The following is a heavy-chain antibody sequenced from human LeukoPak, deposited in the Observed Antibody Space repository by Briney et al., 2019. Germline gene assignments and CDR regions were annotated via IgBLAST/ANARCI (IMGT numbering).Heavy chain of an antibody. CDR1: GFSFSSYW. CDR3: ARDPYSGSYGNYYYYFMDV. Sequence: GGSLRLSCAASGFSFSSYWMHWVRQVPGKGLVWVSRINSDGSNTNYADSVKGRFTISRDNAKNSLYLQMNSLRAEDTAVYYCARDPYSGSYGNYYYYFMDVWGKGTTVTISS. D-gene: IGHD1-26*01. J-gene: IGHJ6*03. V-gene: IGHV3-74*01. CDR2: INSDGSNT.